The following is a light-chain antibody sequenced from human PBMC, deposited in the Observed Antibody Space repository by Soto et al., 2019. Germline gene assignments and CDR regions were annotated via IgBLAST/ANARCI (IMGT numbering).Light chain of an antibody. CDR1: RSIRSY. Sequence: DIQMTQSPSSRSASVGDRVTITCRASRSIRSYLNWYQQKPGKASKLMIYAASSLQSGVSSRFGGSGSTKEFTITSSILQDEDFATYYCLQHNIYPRTFGQGTKVDI. V-gene: IGKV1-17*01. CDR2: AAS. J-gene: IGKJ1*01. CDR3: LQHNIYPRT.